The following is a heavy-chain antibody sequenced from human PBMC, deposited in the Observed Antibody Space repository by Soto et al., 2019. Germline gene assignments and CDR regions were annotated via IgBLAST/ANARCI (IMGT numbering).Heavy chain of an antibody. Sequence: GGSLRLSCAASGFTVSSNYMSWVRQAPGKGLEWVSVIYSGGSTYYADSVKGRFTISRDNSKNTLYLQMNSLRAEDTAVYYCARGSQVDAAIYYYYYGMDVWGQGTTVTVSS. D-gene: IGHD5-18*01. CDR3: ARGSQVDAAIYYYYYGMDV. CDR1: GFTVSSNY. J-gene: IGHJ6*02. CDR2: IYSGGST. V-gene: IGHV3-53*01.